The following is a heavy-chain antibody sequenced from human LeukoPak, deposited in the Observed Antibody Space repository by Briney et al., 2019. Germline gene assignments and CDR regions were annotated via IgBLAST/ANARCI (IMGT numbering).Heavy chain of an antibody. CDR1: GGSISSGDYY. D-gene: IGHD3-3*01. Sequence: PSETLSLTCTVSGGSISSGDYYWSWIRRPPGKGLEWIGYIYYSGSTYYNPSLKSRVTISVDTSKNQFSLKLSSVTAADTAVYYCARTYYDFWSGYYPFDYWGQGTLVTVSS. J-gene: IGHJ4*02. CDR3: ARTYYDFWSGYYPFDY. V-gene: IGHV4-30-4*08. CDR2: IYYSGST.